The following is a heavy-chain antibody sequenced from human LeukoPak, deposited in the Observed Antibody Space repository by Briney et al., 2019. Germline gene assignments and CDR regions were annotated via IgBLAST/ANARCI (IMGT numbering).Heavy chain of an antibody. V-gene: IGHV3-21*01. CDR1: GFTFSSYS. Sequence: GRSLRLSCAASGFTFSSYSMNWVRQAPGKGLEWVSSISSSSSYIYYADSVKGRFTISRDNAKNSLYLQMNSLRAEDTAVYYCARDHPVTGRDYWGQGTLVTVSS. CDR3: ARDHPVTGRDY. J-gene: IGHJ4*02. CDR2: ISSSSSYI.